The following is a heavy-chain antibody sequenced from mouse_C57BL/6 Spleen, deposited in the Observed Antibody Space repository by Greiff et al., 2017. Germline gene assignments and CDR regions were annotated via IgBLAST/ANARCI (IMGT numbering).Heavy chain of an antibody. CDR2: ISDGGSYT. CDR3: ARDLEFAY. J-gene: IGHJ3*01. V-gene: IGHV5-4*01. CDR1: GFTFSSYA. Sequence: EVKLVESGGGLVKPGGSLKLSCAASGFTFSSYAMSWVRQTPEKRLEWVATISDGGSYTYYPDNVKGRFTISRDNAKNNLYLQMSHLKSEDTAMYYCARDLEFAYWGQGTLVTVPA.